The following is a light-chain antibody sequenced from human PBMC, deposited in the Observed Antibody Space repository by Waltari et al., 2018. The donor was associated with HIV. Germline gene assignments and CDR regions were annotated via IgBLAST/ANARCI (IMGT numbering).Light chain of an antibody. CDR1: PLPKQY. CDR2: KAS. V-gene: IGLV3-25*03. J-gene: IGLJ2*01. CDR3: QSTDRSGTFVV. Sequence: SYELTQPPSVSVSPGQTARITCSGDPLPKQYAYWYQQKPGQAPVGVIHKASERPSGLPGRFSGSSSGTTGTLTISGVQAEDEADYYCQSTDRSGTFVVFGGGTKLTVL.